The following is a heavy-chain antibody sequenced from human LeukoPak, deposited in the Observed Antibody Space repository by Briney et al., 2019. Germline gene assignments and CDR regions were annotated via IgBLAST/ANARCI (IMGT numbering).Heavy chain of an antibody. CDR1: GYSFTSYW. CDR3: ARQKYYYDSSGYYQGAFDI. Sequence: GESLKISCKGSGYSFTSYWIGWVRQMPGEGLEWMGIIYPGDSDTRYSPSFQGQVTISADKSISTAYLQWSSLKASDTAMYYCARQKYYYDSSGYYQGAFDIWGQGTMVTVSS. CDR2: IYPGDSDT. J-gene: IGHJ3*02. D-gene: IGHD3-22*01. V-gene: IGHV5-51*01.